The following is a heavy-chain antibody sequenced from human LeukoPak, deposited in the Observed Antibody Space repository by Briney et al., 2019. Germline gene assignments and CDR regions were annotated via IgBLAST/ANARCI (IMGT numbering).Heavy chain of an antibody. Sequence: SQTLSLTCTVSGGSISSGSYYWSWIRQPAGKGLEWIGRIYTSGSTNYNPSLKSRVTISVDTSKNQFSLKLSSVTAADTAVYYCARALGGTRGAFDIWGKGTTVTVSS. J-gene: IGHJ6*04. CDR2: IYTSGST. CDR1: GGSISSGSYY. D-gene: IGHD3-16*01. CDR3: ARALGGTRGAFDI. V-gene: IGHV4-61*02.